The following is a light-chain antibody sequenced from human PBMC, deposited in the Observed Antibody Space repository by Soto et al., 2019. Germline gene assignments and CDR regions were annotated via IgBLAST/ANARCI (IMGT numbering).Light chain of an antibody. CDR1: QTVNNK. J-gene: IGKJ5*01. CDR3: QQYNSWPPIT. CDR2: GAS. V-gene: IGKV3-15*01. Sequence: EILMTQSPATLSVSPGERATLSCRATQTVNNKVVWYQHKPGQAPRLLIYGASTRATGIPARFSGSGSGTEFTLGISSLQSEDFAVYYCQQYNSWPPITFGQGTRLEIK.